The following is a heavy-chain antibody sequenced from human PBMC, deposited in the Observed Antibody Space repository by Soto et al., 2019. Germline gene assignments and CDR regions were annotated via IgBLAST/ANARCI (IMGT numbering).Heavy chain of an antibody. CDR2: IYYRGST. Sequence: PSETLSLTCAVSGGSISSSSYYWTWIRQPPGKGLEWIGYIYYRGSTNYNPSLKSRVTISVDTSKSQFSLKLSSVTAADTAVYYCARSGVTTFLGYFDYWGQGTLVTVSS. J-gene: IGHJ4*02. CDR3: ARSGVTTFLGYFDY. CDR1: GGSISSSSYY. V-gene: IGHV4-61*01. D-gene: IGHD4-17*01.